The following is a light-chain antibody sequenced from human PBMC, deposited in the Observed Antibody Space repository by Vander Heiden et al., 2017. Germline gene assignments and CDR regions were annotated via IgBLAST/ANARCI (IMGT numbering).Light chain of an antibody. CDR1: SSNIGSNY. CDR3: AAWDDSLSGPKV. J-gene: IGLJ3*02. Sequence: QSVLTQSPSASGTPGHRVTISCSGSSSNIGSNYVYWYQQLPGTAPKLLIYRNNQRPSGVPDRFSGSKSGTSASLAISGLRSEDEADYYCAAWDDSLSGPKVFGGGTKLTVL. CDR2: RNN. V-gene: IGLV1-47*01.